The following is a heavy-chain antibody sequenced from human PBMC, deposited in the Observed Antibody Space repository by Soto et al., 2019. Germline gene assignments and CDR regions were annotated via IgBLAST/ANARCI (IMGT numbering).Heavy chain of an antibody. D-gene: IGHD3-10*01. Sequence: SETLSLTCTVSGGSISSYYWRWIRQPPGKGLEWIGYIYYSGSTNYNPSLKSRVTISVDTSKNQFSLKLSSVTAADTAVYYCERHGTGGDNFDYGGHGTLVTVSS. CDR1: GGSISSYY. CDR2: IYYSGST. V-gene: IGHV4-59*08. J-gene: IGHJ4*01. CDR3: ERHGTGGDNFDY.